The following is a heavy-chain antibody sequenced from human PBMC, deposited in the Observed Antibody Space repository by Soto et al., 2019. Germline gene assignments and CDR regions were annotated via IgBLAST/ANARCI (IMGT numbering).Heavy chain of an antibody. CDR3: GRVPAAAAGIGIDH. CDR2: IHDDGSIT. J-gene: IGHJ4*02. Sequence: EVQLVESGGGLVRPGGPLRLSGAASGFTFSSYRLHWVRQAPGKGRVWVAHIHDDGSITNYADSVKGRFTISRDNAKNTLYLQMNSLRAEDTAVYYCGRVPAAAAGIGIDHWGQGILVTVSS. D-gene: IGHD6-13*01. CDR1: GFTFSSYR. V-gene: IGHV3-74*01.